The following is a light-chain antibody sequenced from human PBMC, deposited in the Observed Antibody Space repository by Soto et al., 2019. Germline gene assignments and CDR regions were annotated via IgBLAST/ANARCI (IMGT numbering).Light chain of an antibody. Sequence: EIVLTQSPDTLSLSPGERATLSCRATQSVSSSSLAWYQQKPGQAPRLLIYGASSRATGIPDRFSGSGSGTDFTLTISRLEPEDFAMYYCQQYGSSPPYTFGQGTKLEIK. CDR3: QQYGSSPPYT. CDR2: GAS. J-gene: IGKJ2*01. V-gene: IGKV3-20*01. CDR1: QSVSSSS.